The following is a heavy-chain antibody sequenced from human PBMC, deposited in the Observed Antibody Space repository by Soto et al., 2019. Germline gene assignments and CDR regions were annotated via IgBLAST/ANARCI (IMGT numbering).Heavy chain of an antibody. CDR3: ASDQFVLDSNHIGGIDY. V-gene: IGHV3-74*01. D-gene: IGHD3-3*01. CDR1: GFSFRSYC. Sequence: EVQLVESGGGLVQPGGSLRLACAASGFSFRSYCMYWVRQAPGKGLVWVSRINSDGSSTNYADSVKGRFTISRDNAKKTLYLQMNSLRAEDTAVYYCASDQFVLDSNHIGGIDYWGQGALVIVS. CDR2: INSDGSST. J-gene: IGHJ4*02.